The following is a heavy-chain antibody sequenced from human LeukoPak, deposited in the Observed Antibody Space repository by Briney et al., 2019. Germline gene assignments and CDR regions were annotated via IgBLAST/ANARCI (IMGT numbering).Heavy chain of an antibody. CDR1: GFTFSHYW. V-gene: IGHV3-74*01. J-gene: IGHJ1*01. D-gene: IGHD3-22*01. CDR2: IKSDGRT. Sequence: GGSLRLSCAAAGFTFSHYWMHWVRQAPGKGLVWVSRIKSDGRTNYADSVKGRFTISRDNAKHTVSLQMNSLRAEDAGVYYCARAPSEIGGYYPEYFRHWGQGTLVTVSS. CDR3: ARAPSEIGGYYPEYFRH.